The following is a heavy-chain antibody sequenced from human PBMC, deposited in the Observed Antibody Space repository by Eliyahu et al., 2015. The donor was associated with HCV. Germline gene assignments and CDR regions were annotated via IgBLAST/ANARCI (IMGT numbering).Heavy chain of an antibody. V-gene: IGHV3-48*03. CDR3: ATGYCDSPSCYSYFDF. Sequence: EVQLVESGGGLVQPGGSLRLSCADFGIPFRSYEMNWVRQAPGKGLEWIAFISRSGDTIYYADSVKGRFTISRDNAKNSVYLQLNSLRAEDTAVYYCATGYCDSPSCYSYFDFWGLGTLVTVSS. CDR2: ISRSGDTI. J-gene: IGHJ4*02. CDR1: GIPFRSYE. D-gene: IGHD2/OR15-2a*01.